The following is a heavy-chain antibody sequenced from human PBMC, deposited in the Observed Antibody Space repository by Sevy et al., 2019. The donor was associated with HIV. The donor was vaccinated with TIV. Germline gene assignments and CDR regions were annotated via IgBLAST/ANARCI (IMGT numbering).Heavy chain of an antibody. CDR3: ARKGFGDYYDSSGYYDAFDI. Sequence: ASAKVSCKASGGTISSYAISWVRQAPGQGLEWMGGIIPIFGTANYAQKFQGRVTITADESTSTAYMELSSLRSEDTAVYYCARKGFGDYYDSSGYYDAFDIWGQGTMVTVSS. V-gene: IGHV1-69*13. J-gene: IGHJ3*02. CDR1: GGTISSYA. CDR2: IIPIFGTA. D-gene: IGHD3-22*01.